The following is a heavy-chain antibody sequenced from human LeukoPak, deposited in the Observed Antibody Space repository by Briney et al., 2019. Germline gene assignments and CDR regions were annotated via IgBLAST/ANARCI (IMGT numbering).Heavy chain of an antibody. CDR2: FDPEDGET. J-gene: IGHJ4*02. Sequence: GASVKVSCKVSGYTLTELSMHWVRQAPGKGLEWMGGFDPEDGETIYAQKFQGRVTMTEDTSTDTAYMELSSLRSEDTAVYYCATVSSGMVERDYWGQGTLVTVSS. V-gene: IGHV1-24*01. D-gene: IGHD3-10*01. CDR1: GYTLTELS. CDR3: ATVSSGMVERDY.